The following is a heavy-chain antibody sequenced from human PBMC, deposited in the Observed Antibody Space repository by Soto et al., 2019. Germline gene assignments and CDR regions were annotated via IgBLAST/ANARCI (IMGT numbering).Heavy chain of an antibody. D-gene: IGHD5-12*01. CDR3: ARDTYSGYDFGL. CDR2: IPSRGRP. V-gene: IGHV4-30-4*01. CDR1: GASVAGGSYY. Sequence: QVQLRESGPGLVKPSQTLLLTCSVSGASVAGGSYYWSWVRQPPGKGLEWIGYIPSRGRPFYNPSLTSRGTISADTSKNQLSLHLTAVTAADTAVYYCARDTYSGYDFGLWGQGTLVTVSS. J-gene: IGHJ5*02.